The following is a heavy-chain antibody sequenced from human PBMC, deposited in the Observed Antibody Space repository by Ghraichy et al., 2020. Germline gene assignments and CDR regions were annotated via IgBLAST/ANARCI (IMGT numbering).Heavy chain of an antibody. D-gene: IGHD5-12*01. CDR3: AREMGSGYLGYFDY. CDR2: IYYSGST. CDR1: GGSISSYY. J-gene: IGHJ4*02. V-gene: IGHV4-59*01. Sequence: SQTLSLTCTVSGGSISSYYWSWIRQPPGKGLEWIGYIYYSGSTNYNPSLKSRVTISVDTSKNQFSLKLSSVTAADTAVYYCAREMGSGYLGYFDYWGQGTLVTVSS.